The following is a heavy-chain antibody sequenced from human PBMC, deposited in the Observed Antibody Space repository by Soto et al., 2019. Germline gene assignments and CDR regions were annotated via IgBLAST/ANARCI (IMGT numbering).Heavy chain of an antibody. CDR2: ISYDGSNK. V-gene: IGHV3-30*18. J-gene: IGHJ6*02. CDR1: GFTFSSYG. CDR3: AKDQFGGRVVVIPYYGMDV. D-gene: IGHD3-22*01. Sequence: GGSLRLSCAASGFTFSSYGMHWVRQAPGKGLEWVAVISYDGSNKYYADSVKGRFTISRDNSKNTLYLQMNSLRAEDTAVYYCAKDQFGGRVVVIPYYGMDVWGQGTTVTVSS.